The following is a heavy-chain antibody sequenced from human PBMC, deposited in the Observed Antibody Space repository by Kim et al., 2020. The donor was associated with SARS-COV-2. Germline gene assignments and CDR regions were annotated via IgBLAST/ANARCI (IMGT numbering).Heavy chain of an antibody. Sequence: GGSLRLSCAASGFTFSSYTMNWVRQAPGKGLEWVSYISSSSSTIYYADSVKGRFTISRDNAKNSLYLQMNSLRDEDTAVYYCAREPSPSGLLWFGELFHALDIWGQGTMVTVSS. J-gene: IGHJ3*02. V-gene: IGHV3-48*02. CDR3: AREPSPSGLLWFGELFHALDI. CDR2: ISSSSSTI. CDR1: GFTFSSYT. D-gene: IGHD3-10*01.